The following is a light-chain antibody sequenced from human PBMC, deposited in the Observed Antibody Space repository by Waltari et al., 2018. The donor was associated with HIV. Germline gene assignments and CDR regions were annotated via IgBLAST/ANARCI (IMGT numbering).Light chain of an antibody. Sequence: SYELIQPPSVSVSPGQTARITCSGDLLAQQYAYWYQQMPGLAPVLLIYHDTERPSGVPERFSGSSSGTTFTLTISGVQAEDEADYYCQSADSSGTYVFGTGTKVTVL. CDR3: QSADSSGTYV. J-gene: IGLJ1*01. V-gene: IGLV3-25*03. CDR1: LLAQQY. CDR2: HDT.